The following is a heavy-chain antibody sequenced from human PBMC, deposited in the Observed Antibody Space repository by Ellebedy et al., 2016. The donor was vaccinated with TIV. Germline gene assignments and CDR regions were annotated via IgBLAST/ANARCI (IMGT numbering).Heavy chain of an antibody. Sequence: GESLKISCVASGFAFSSRWIHWVRQAPGKGLVWVSHINSDGSSTTYADSVKGRFTISRDNPKDTVYLQMNSLRAEDTAVYYCGRDDRYGLDVWGQGTTVIVSS. CDR2: INSDGSST. V-gene: IGHV3-74*01. CDR3: GRDDRYGLDV. CDR1: GFAFSSRW. J-gene: IGHJ6*02.